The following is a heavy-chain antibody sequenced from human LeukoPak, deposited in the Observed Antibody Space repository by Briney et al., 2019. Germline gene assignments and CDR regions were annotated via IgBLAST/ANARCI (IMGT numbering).Heavy chain of an antibody. V-gene: IGHV4-39*01. CDR1: GGSISSSSYY. Sequence: NPSETLSLTCTVSGGSISSSSYYWGWIRQPPGKGLEWIGSIYYSASAYYNPSLRSRVTISVDTSKNQFSLRLSSVTAADTAVYYCARSGGYDILTGYYYYFDNWGQGTLVTVSS. CDR2: IYYSASA. J-gene: IGHJ4*02. CDR3: ARSGGYDILTGYYYYFDN. D-gene: IGHD3-9*01.